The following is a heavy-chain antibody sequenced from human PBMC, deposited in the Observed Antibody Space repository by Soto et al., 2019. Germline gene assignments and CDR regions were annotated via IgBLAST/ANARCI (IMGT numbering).Heavy chain of an antibody. CDR2: ISGSGGST. Sequence: GESLKISCAASGFTFSSYAMSWVRQAPGKGLEWVSVISGSGGSTYYADSVKGRFTISRDNSKNTLYLQMNSLRAEDTAVYYCAKGEYNWNPEYWGQGTLVTVSS. V-gene: IGHV3-23*01. J-gene: IGHJ4*02. CDR1: GFTFSSYA. CDR3: AKGEYNWNPEY. D-gene: IGHD1-20*01.